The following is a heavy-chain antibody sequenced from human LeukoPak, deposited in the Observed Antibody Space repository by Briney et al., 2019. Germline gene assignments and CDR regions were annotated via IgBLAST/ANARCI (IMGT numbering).Heavy chain of an antibody. J-gene: IGHJ6*02. Sequence: PSETLSLTCTVSGGSISNYYWRWIRQPAGKGLEWIGHIYSSGSTNYDPSLKRRVTMSVDTSENQFSLKLSSVTAADTAVYYCARNTLINALDVWGQGTTVTVSS. V-gene: IGHV4-4*07. CDR1: GGSISNYY. CDR3: ARNTLINALDV. D-gene: IGHD2-2*02. CDR2: IYSSGST.